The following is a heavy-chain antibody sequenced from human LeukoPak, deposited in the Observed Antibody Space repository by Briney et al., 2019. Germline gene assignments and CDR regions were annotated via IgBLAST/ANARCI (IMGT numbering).Heavy chain of an antibody. CDR3: ARDSGSGWIQGWFDP. Sequence: SETLSLTCTVSGGSISSYYWSWIRQPPGKGLEWIGYIYYSGSTNYNPSLKSRVTISVDTSKNQFSLKLSSVTAADTAVYYCARDSGSGWIQGWFDPWGQGTLVTVPS. CDR1: GGSISSYY. D-gene: IGHD3-9*01. CDR2: IYYSGST. J-gene: IGHJ5*02. V-gene: IGHV4-59*01.